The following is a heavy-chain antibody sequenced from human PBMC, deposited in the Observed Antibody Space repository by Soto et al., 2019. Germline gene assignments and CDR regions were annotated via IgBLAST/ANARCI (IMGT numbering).Heavy chain of an antibody. J-gene: IGHJ4*02. D-gene: IGHD2-21*02. V-gene: IGHV3-23*01. CDR1: GFTFSSYA. CDR2: ISGSGGST. Sequence: PGGSLRLSCAASGFTFSSYAMSWVRQAPGKGLEWVSAISGSGGSTYYADSVKGRLTISRDNSKNTLYLQMNSLRAEDTAVYYCAKDKESYCGGDCYDYFDYWGQGTLVTVSS. CDR3: AKDKESYCGGDCYDYFDY.